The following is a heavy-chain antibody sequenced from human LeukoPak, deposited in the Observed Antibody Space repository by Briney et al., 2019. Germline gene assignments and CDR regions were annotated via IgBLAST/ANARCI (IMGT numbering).Heavy chain of an antibody. CDR3: AKDLEVVAVATSQDY. D-gene: IGHD2-15*01. Sequence: GGSLRLSCAASGFTFSSYAMSWVRQAPGKGLEWVSAISGSGGSTYYADSVKGRFTISRDNSKNTLYLQMNSLRAEDTAVYYCAKDLEVVAVATSQDYWGQGTLVTVAS. CDR1: GFTFSSYA. CDR2: ISGSGGST. V-gene: IGHV3-23*01. J-gene: IGHJ4*02.